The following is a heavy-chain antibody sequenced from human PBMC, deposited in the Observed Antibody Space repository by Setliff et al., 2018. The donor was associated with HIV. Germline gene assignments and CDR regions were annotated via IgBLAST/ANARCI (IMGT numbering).Heavy chain of an antibody. CDR1: SDSIRAYF. D-gene: IGHD2-8*01. Sequence: SETLSLTCTVSSDSIRAYFWIWVRQPAGKGLEWIGHVYLSGGTNSNPSLKSRVTMSFDTSKNQFSLNLNSVTAADTAVYYCARGLPATNGVWIDYWGQGTLVTVSS. CDR3: ARGLPATNGVWIDY. CDR2: VYLSGGT. J-gene: IGHJ4*02. V-gene: IGHV4-4*07.